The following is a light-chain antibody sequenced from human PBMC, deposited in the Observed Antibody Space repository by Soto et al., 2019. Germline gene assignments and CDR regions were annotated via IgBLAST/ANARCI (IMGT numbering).Light chain of an antibody. CDR3: QQYYTTPT. V-gene: IGKV1-39*01. Sequence: DIRLTQSPSSLSASVGDRVTITCRASQSIGIYLNWYQQKPGRVPKLLIHTTSSLESGVPSRFSGSGSGTDFTLTISSLQPEDFATYYCQQYYTTPTFGQGTRLEIK. CDR1: QSIGIY. J-gene: IGKJ5*01. CDR2: TTS.